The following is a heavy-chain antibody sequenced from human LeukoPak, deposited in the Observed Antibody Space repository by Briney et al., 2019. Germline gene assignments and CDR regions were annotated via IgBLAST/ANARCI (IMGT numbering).Heavy chain of an antibody. CDR2: ISGSGGST. J-gene: IGHJ5*02. CDR1: GFTFSGYA. Sequence: PGGSLRLSCAASGFTFSGYAMSWVRQAPGKGLEWVSAISGSGGSTYYADSVKGRFTISRDNSKNTLYLQMNSLRAEDTAVYYCAKDTSIMITFGGIIAPSWGQGTLVTVSS. D-gene: IGHD3-16*02. V-gene: IGHV3-23*01. CDR3: AKDTSIMITFGGIIAPS.